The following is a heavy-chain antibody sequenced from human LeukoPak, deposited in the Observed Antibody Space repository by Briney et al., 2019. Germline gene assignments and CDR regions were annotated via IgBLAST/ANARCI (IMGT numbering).Heavy chain of an antibody. J-gene: IGHJ6*02. D-gene: IGHD2-21*02. CDR3: ASTIVVVTAIPYDYYDYGMDV. CDR1: GYTFTSYA. CDR2: INAGNGNT. Sequence: ASVKVSCKASGYTFTSYAMHWVRQAPGQRLEWMGWINAGNGNTKYSQKFHGRVTITRDTSASTAYMELSSLRSEDTAVYYCASTIVVVTAIPYDYYDYGMDVWGQGTTVTVSS. V-gene: IGHV1-3*01.